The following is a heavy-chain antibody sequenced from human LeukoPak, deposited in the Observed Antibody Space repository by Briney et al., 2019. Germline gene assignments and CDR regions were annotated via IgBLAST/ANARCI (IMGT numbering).Heavy chain of an antibody. J-gene: IGHJ4*02. Sequence: ASVKVSCKASGYTFTGYYMHWVRQAPGQGLEWMGWINPNSGGTNYAQKFQGRVTMTRDTSISTAYMELSRLRSEDTAVYYCAISMVRGVINPAVDYWGQGTLVTVSS. CDR3: AISMVRGVINPAVDY. V-gene: IGHV1-2*02. CDR1: GYTFTGYY. D-gene: IGHD3-10*01. CDR2: INPNSGGT.